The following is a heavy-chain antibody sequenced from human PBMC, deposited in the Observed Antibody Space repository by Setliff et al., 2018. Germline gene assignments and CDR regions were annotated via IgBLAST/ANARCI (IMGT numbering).Heavy chain of an antibody. V-gene: IGHV4-34*01. CDR2: INHSGTT. Sequence: SETLSLTCAVYGGPFSTYYWIWTRQPPGKGLEWIGEINHSGTTYYNPSLNSRLTISVDTSKNQFSLKLSSVTAADTAVYYCAREQYQLLLLTARGEFDYWGQGTLVTVSS. CDR3: AREQYQLLLLTARGEFDY. CDR1: GGPFSTYY. D-gene: IGHD2-2*01. J-gene: IGHJ4*02.